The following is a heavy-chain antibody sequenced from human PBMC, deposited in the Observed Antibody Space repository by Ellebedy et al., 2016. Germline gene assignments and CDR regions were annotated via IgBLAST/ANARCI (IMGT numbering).Heavy chain of an antibody. J-gene: IGHJ4*02. Sequence: GGSLRLXCATSGFSFSNYFMTWIRRAPGKGLEWVATISGAGYTTFSADSVKGRFTISRDNSRDTLYLQMNSLRAEDTAVYYCYYGHYSASWGQGTLVTVSS. CDR3: YYGHYSAS. V-gene: IGHV3-23*01. CDR2: ISGAGYTT. CDR1: GFSFSNYF. D-gene: IGHD4-17*01.